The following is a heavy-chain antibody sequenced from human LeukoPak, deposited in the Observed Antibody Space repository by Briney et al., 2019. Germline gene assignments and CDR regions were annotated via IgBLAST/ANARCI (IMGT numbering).Heavy chain of an antibody. CDR1: GGSFSGYY. J-gene: IGHJ6*03. Sequence: SETLSLTCAVYGGSFSGYYWSWIRQPPGKGLGWIGEINHSGSTNYNPSLKSRVTISVDTSKNQFSLKLSSVTAADTAVYYCARGAIVVVAAATPRYYYYYMDVWGKGTTVTVSS. CDR3: ARGAIVVVAAATPRYYYYYMDV. D-gene: IGHD2-15*01. CDR2: INHSGST. V-gene: IGHV4-34*01.